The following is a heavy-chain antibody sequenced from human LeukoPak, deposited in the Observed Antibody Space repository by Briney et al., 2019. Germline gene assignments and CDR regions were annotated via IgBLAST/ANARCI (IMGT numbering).Heavy chain of an antibody. Sequence: PSQTLSLTCTVSGGSISSGSYYWSWIRQPAGKGLEWIGRIYTSGSTNYNPSLKSRVTISVDTSKNQFSLKLSSVTAADTAVYYCARDDWGRYMDVWGKGTTVTVSS. CDR1: GGSISSGSYY. D-gene: IGHD2-21*01. J-gene: IGHJ6*03. CDR3: ARDDWGRYMDV. CDR2: IYTSGST. V-gene: IGHV4-61*02.